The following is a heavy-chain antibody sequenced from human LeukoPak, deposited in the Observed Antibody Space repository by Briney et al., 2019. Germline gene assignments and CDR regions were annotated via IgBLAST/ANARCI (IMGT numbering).Heavy chain of an antibody. Sequence: ASVKVSCKVSGYTLTELSMHWVRQAPGKGLEWMGGFDPEDGETIYAQKFQGRVTMTEDTSTDKAYMELSSLRSEDTAVYYCATIPLRVVTATFDYWGQGTLVTVSS. D-gene: IGHD2-21*02. V-gene: IGHV1-24*01. J-gene: IGHJ4*02. CDR1: GYTLTELS. CDR3: ATIPLRVVTATFDY. CDR2: FDPEDGET.